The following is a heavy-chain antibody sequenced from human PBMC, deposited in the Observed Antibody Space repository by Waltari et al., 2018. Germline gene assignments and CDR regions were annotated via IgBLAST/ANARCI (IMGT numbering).Heavy chain of an antibody. CDR3: ARLPTGYPNWVDP. CDR1: GASVSRSS. D-gene: IGHD6-13*01. V-gene: IGHV4-39*01. Sequence: QLQLQESGPGLVKPSGTLSLSCFVSGASVSRSSWAWIRQSPGKGLEWVGTMHTNGNTYYNPSLNSRVSISVDMSKNQFSLKLSSLTAADTAVYYCARLPTGYPNWVDPWGQGTLVTVSS. CDR2: MHTNGNT. J-gene: IGHJ5*02.